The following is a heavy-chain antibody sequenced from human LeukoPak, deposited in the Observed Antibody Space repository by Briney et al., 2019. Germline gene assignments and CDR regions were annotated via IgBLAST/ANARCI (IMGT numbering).Heavy chain of an antibody. CDR1: GYTFTGYY. V-gene: IGHV1-2*02. CDR2: INPNSGGT. J-gene: IGHJ4*02. Sequence: ASVKVSCKASGYTFTGYYMHWVRQAPGQGLEWMGWINPNSGGTNYAQKFQGRVTMTRDTSISTAYMELSRLRSDDTAVYYCAKGEGYYYDSSGSSDDYWGQGTLVTVSS. D-gene: IGHD3-22*01. CDR3: AKGEGYYYDSSGSSDDY.